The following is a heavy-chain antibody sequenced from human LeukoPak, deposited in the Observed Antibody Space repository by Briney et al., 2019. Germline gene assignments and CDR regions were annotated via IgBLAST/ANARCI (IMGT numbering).Heavy chain of an antibody. Sequence: GGSLRLSCAASGFTFSSYAMNWVRQAPGKGLEWVSTISGSGGSTYYADSVKGRFTVSRDNSENTLYLQMNTLRAEDTALYYCAKDSGYSSSNWFDAWGQGTLVTVSS. CDR2: ISGSGGST. J-gene: IGHJ5*02. V-gene: IGHV3-23*01. CDR3: AKDSGYSSSNWFDA. CDR1: GFTFSSYA. D-gene: IGHD6-6*01.